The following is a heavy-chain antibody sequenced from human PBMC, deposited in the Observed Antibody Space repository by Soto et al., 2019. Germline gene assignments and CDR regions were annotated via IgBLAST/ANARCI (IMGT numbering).Heavy chain of an antibody. CDR1: GGTFSSYA. Sequence: QVQLVQSGAEVKKPGSSVKVSCKASGGTFSSYAISWVRQAPGQGLERMGGIIPIFGTANYAQKFQGRVTIAADESTSTAYMEPSSLISEDTAVYYCARFYGEYSTYNWWDPRGQGTLVFVSS. J-gene: IGHJ5*02. CDR3: ARFYGEYSTYNWWDP. CDR2: IIPIFGTA. V-gene: IGHV1-69*01. D-gene: IGHD4-17*01.